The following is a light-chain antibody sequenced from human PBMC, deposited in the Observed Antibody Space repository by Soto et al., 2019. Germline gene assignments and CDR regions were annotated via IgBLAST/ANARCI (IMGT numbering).Light chain of an antibody. CDR2: AAS. Sequence: IQVTQSPSSLSASVGDTVTITCRASQGIRNELGWYQQKPGKAPKLLIYAASTLQSEVPSRFSGSGSGTDFTFTISSLQPEDIATYYCQQYDNLPWTFGQGTKVDIK. V-gene: IGKV1-6*01. CDR3: QQYDNLPWT. J-gene: IGKJ1*01. CDR1: QGIRNE.